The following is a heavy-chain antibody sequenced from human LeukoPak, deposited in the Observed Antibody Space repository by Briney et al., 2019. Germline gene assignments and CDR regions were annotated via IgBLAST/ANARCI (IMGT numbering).Heavy chain of an antibody. Sequence: ASVKVSCKASGYTFTTYGISWVRQAPGQGLEWMGWIRVYNGNTNYAQKLQDRITMTTDTSTSTAYMGLRSLRSDDTAVYYCARGDIAVAGTGGDYWGQGTLVTVSS. CDR1: GYTFTTYG. CDR2: IRVYNGNT. V-gene: IGHV1-18*01. J-gene: IGHJ4*02. D-gene: IGHD6-19*01. CDR3: ARGDIAVAGTGGDY.